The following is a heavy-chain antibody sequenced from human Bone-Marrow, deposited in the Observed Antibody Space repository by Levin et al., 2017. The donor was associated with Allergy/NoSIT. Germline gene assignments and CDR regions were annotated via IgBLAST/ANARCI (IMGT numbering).Heavy chain of an antibody. J-gene: IGHJ4*02. D-gene: IGHD4-17*01. CDR1: GYTFTSYA. Sequence: PLASVKVSCKASGYTFTSYAMHWVRQAPGQRLEWMGWINAGNGNTKYSQKFQGRVTITRDTSASTAYMELSSLRSEDTAVYYCARAHAAHDYGDYLFDYWGQGTLVTVSS. CDR2: INAGNGNT. CDR3: ARAHAAHDYGDYLFDY. V-gene: IGHV1-3*01.